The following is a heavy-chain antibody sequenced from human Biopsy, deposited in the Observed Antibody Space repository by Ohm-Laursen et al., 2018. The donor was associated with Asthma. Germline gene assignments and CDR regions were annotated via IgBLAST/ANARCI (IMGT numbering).Heavy chain of an antibody. Sequence: SLRLSCSASGFTVSRDHMFWVRQAPGKGLEWVSVIYSGGTSHTADSVRGRFTISRDNSKNTLDLQMNSLRAEDTAVYYCAREGGDYLSGYYYYYGMDVWGQGTTVTVSS. D-gene: IGHD4-17*01. J-gene: IGHJ6*02. CDR1: GFTVSRDH. CDR3: AREGGDYLSGYYYYYGMDV. CDR2: IYSGGTS. V-gene: IGHV3-53*05.